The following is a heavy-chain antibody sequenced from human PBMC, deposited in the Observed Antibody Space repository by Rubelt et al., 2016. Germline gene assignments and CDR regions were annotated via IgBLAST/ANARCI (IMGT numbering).Heavy chain of an antibody. CDR1: GGSFSGYY. J-gene: IGHJ3*02. CDR2: INHSGST. Sequence: QVQLQQWGAGLLKPSETLSLTCAVYGGSFSGYYWSWIRQPPGKGLEWIGEINHSGSTNYNPSLKSRVTISVDPSKNQFSRRLGSVTAADTAVYYCASVQVVPAAIGDDAFDIWGQGTMVTVSS. V-gene: IGHV4-34*01. CDR3: ASVQVVPAAIGDDAFDI. D-gene: IGHD2-2*01.